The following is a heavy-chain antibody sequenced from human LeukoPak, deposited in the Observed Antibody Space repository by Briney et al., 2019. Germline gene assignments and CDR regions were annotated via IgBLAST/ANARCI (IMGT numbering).Heavy chain of an antibody. D-gene: IGHD2-21*02. V-gene: IGHV1-18*01. J-gene: IGHJ6*02. CDR1: GYTFPSYG. CDR2: INVHKGNT. Sequence: ASVKVSCKASGYTFPSYGISWVRQAPGQGLEWLGWINVHKGNTEYAQKVQDRVTITTDTSTTTAYMEVRDLTSDDTAVYYCARDMGPVTPTPEYFYYYGMEVWGQGTTVTVSS. CDR3: ARDMGPVTPTPEYFYYYGMEV.